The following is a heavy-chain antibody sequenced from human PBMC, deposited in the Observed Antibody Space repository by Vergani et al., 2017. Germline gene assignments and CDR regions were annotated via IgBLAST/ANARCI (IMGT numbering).Heavy chain of an antibody. J-gene: IGHJ4*02. CDR3: ARQRYSGYYFDY. CDR1: GFTFSSYG. V-gene: IGHV3-33*01. CDR2: IWYDGSNK. D-gene: IGHD2-15*01. Sequence: QVQLVESGGGVVQPGRSLRLSCAASGFTFSSYGMHWVRQAPGKGLEWVAVIWYDGSNKYYADSVKGRFTISRDNSKNTLYLQMNSLRAEDTAVYYCARQRYSGYYFDYWGQGTLVTVSS.